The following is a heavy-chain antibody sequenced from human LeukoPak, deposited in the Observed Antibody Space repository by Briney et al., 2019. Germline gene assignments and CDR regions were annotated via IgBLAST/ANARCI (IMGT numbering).Heavy chain of an antibody. V-gene: IGHV1-69*06. Sequence: SVKVSCKASGGTFSSYAISWVRQAPGQGLEWMGGIIPIFGTANYAQKFQGRVTITADKSTSTAYMELSSLRSEDTAVYYCARIYDSSGFVDYWGQGTLVTVSS. CDR3: ARIYDSSGFVDY. CDR1: GGTFSSYA. J-gene: IGHJ4*02. D-gene: IGHD3-22*01. CDR2: IIPIFGTA.